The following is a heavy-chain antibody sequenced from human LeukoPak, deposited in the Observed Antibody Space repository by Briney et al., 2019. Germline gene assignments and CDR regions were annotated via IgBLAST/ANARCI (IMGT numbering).Heavy chain of an antibody. Sequence: GSLRLSCAASGFTFSSYAMSWVRPAPGKGLEWVSAISGSGGSTYYADSVKGRFTISRDNSKNTLYLQMNSLRAEDTAVYYCAKVATKRFGELPFDPWGQGTLVTVSS. CDR1: GFTFSSYA. CDR2: ISGSGGST. D-gene: IGHD3-10*01. V-gene: IGHV3-23*01. J-gene: IGHJ5*02. CDR3: AKVATKRFGELPFDP.